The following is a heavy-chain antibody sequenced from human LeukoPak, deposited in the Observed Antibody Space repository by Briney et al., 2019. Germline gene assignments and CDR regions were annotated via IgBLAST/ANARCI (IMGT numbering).Heavy chain of an antibody. V-gene: IGHV1-46*01. CDR1: GSTFTSYY. D-gene: IGHD2-21*02. CDR2: INPSGGST. Sequence: ASVKVSCKASGSTFTSYYMHWVRQAPGQGLEWMGIINPSGGSTSYAQKFQGRVTITADESTSTAYMELSSLRSEDTAVYYCARVLAYCGGDCYLGAFDIWGQGTMVTVSS. CDR3: ARVLAYCGGDCYLGAFDI. J-gene: IGHJ3*02.